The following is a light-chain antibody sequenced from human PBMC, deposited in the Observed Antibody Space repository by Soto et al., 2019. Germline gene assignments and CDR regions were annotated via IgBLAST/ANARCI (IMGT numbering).Light chain of an antibody. V-gene: IGKV3-15*01. CDR2: DAS. J-gene: IGKJ4*01. CDR3: QQYNNWPPLT. CDR1: QSVSSS. Sequence: EIVMTQSPATLSVSPGDRATLSCRASQSVSSSLAWYQQIPGQAPRLLIYDASTRATGIPARFGGSGSGTEFTLTIRSLQSEDFAVSYCQQYNNWPPLTFGGGTKVELK.